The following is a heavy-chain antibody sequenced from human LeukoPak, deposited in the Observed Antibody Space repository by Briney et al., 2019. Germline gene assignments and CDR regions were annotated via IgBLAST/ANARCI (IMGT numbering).Heavy chain of an antibody. Sequence: GGSLRLSCGASGFSFSTYGMHWVRQAPGKGLEWVALIWNAGTNTYYADSAKGRFTISRDNSKNTLYLQMNSLRAEDTAVYYCVGDTPPGGDYYFDYWGQGTLVIVS. CDR3: VGDTPPGGDYYFDY. J-gene: IGHJ4*02. D-gene: IGHD3-16*01. V-gene: IGHV3-33*01. CDR2: IWNAGTNT. CDR1: GFSFSTYG.